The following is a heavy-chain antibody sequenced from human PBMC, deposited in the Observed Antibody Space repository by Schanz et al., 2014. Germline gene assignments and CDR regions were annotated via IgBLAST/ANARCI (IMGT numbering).Heavy chain of an antibody. Sequence: VQLLESGGGLVQPGGSLRLSCAASGFIFSDYYMAWIRQAPGKGPEYVSYISSGGTTTYHSDSVKGRFTISRDNSKNTLFLQMNSLRVEDTAVYFCVSQTGSPNYWGQGTLVTVSS. V-gene: IGHV3-11*04. CDR3: VSQTGSPNY. D-gene: IGHD6-13*01. CDR1: GFIFSDYY. CDR2: ISSGGTTT. J-gene: IGHJ4*02.